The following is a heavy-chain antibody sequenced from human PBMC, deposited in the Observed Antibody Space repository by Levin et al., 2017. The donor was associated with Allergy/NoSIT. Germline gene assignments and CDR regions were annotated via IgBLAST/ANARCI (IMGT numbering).Heavy chain of an antibody. CDR2: IKFDGSEI. Sequence: LSLTCAASQFSFSSYWMSWVRQAPGKGLEWVANIKFDGSEIYYVDSVKGRFTISRDNAKNSLYLQINTLRAEDTAVYYCARDAHSSGRDWFFDLWGRGTLVTVSS. J-gene: IGHJ2*01. CDR1: QFSFSSYW. CDR3: ARDAHSSGRDWFFDL. D-gene: IGHD3-22*01. V-gene: IGHV3-7*01.